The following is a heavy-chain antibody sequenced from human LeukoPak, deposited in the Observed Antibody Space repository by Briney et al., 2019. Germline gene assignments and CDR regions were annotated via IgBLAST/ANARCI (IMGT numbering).Heavy chain of an antibody. D-gene: IGHD6-19*01. J-gene: IGHJ4*02. CDR3: ASGVAVAGYYFDY. V-gene: IGHV3-11*01. CDR2: ISSGSTI. CDR1: GFTFSDYY. Sequence: GGSLRLSCAASGFTFSDYYMSWIRQAPGKGLEWVSYISSGSTIYYADSVKGRFTISRDNAKNSLYLQMNSLRAEDTAVYYCASGVAVAGYYFDYWGQGTLVTVSS.